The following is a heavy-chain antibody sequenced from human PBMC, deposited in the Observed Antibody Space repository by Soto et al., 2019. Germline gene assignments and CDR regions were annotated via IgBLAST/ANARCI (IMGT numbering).Heavy chain of an antibody. CDR2: IYWDDDK. V-gene: IGHV2-5*02. D-gene: IGHD2-15*01. CDR3: AHRPSYCSGGSCYSGFDY. CDR1: GFSLSTSGVG. Sequence: QITLKVSGPTLVKPTQTLTLTCTLSGFSLSTSGVGVGWIRQPPGKALEWHALIYWDDDKRYSPSLKSRLTITKDTSKNQVVLTMTNMDPVDTATYYCAHRPSYCSGGSCYSGFDYWGQGTLVTVSS. J-gene: IGHJ4*02.